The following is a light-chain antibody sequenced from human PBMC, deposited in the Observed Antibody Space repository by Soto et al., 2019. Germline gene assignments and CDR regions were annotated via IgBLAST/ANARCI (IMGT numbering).Light chain of an antibody. CDR1: RSDDGGYNY. V-gene: IGLV2-8*01. CDR2: EVS. CDR3: CSYAGSNTFA. Sequence: QSVLTQPPSATGSPGQSVTIACTGTRSDDGGYNYVSWYQEHPGKAPKVIIYEVSKRPSGVPDRFSGYKSGNTASLTVSALQAEDEPVYYCCSYAGSNTFAFGTGTKVTVL. J-gene: IGLJ1*01.